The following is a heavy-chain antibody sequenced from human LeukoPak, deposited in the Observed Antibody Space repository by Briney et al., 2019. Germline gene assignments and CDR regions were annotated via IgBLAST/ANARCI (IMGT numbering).Heavy chain of an antibody. CDR1: GGSISSYY. J-gene: IGHJ5*02. D-gene: IGHD3-22*01. Sequence: SETLSLTCTVSGGSISSYYWSWIRQPPGKGLEWIGYIYYSGSTYYNPSLKSRVTISVDTSKNQFSLKLSSVTAADAAVYYCARSGRDYEDLHWFDPWGQGTLVTVSS. CDR2: IYYSGST. V-gene: IGHV4-59*08. CDR3: ARSGRDYEDLHWFDP.